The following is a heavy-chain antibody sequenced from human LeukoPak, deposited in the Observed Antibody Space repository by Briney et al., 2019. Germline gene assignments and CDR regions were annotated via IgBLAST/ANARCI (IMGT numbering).Heavy chain of an antibody. CDR1: GYTFTSYG. CDR2: XSAYNGNT. J-gene: IGHJ3*02. D-gene: IGHD1-26*01. V-gene: IGHV1-18*04. Sequence: ASVKVSCKASGYTFTSYGISWVRQAPGQGLXXXXXXSAYNGNTNYAQKLQGRVTMTTDTSTSTAYMELRSLRSDDTAVYYCARGGPVIVGASGAFDIWGQGTMVTVSS. CDR3: ARGGPVIVGASGAFDI.